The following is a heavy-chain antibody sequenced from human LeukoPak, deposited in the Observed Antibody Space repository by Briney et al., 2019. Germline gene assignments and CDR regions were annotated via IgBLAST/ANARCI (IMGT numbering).Heavy chain of an antibody. CDR3: ARGSPVYYGDQTFDY. CDR2: IIPIFGTA. D-gene: IGHD4-17*01. J-gene: IGHJ4*02. V-gene: IGHV1-69*05. Sequence: SVKVSCKASGGTFSSYAISWVRQAPGQGLEWMGRIIPIFGTANYAQKFQRRVTITTDESTSTAYMELSSLRSEDTAVYYCARGSPVYYGDQTFDYWGQGTLVTVSS. CDR1: GGTFSSYA.